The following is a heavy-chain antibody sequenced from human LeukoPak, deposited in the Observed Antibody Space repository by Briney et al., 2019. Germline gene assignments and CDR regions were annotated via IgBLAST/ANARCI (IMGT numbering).Heavy chain of an antibody. D-gene: IGHD3-9*01. CDR2: MNPNSGNT. CDR1: GYTFTSYY. J-gene: IGHJ4*02. CDR3: ARARDILTGYYPFDY. V-gene: IGHV1-8*02. Sequence: VASVKVPCKASGYTFTSYYMHWVRQATGQGLEWMGWMNPNSGNTGYAQKFQGRVTMTRNTSISTAYMELSSLRSEDTAVYYCARARDILTGYYPFDYWGQGTLVTVSS.